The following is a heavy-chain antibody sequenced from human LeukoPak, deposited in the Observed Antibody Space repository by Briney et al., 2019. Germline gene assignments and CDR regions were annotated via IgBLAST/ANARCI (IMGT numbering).Heavy chain of an antibody. Sequence: PSETLSLTCTVSGGSISTYYWSWIRQPAGKGLEWIGRLSSSGTTNYNTSLKSRVTMSVDTSTNQLSLNLTSLTAADTAVYYCAREVSGSDYYRAYDYWGQGTLVTVSS. D-gene: IGHD3-3*01. V-gene: IGHV4-4*07. CDR1: GGSISTYY. J-gene: IGHJ4*02. CDR2: LSSSGTT. CDR3: AREVSGSDYYRAYDY.